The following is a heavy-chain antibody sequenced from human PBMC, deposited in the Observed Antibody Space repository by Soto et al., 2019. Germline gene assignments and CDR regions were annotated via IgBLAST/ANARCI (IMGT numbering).Heavy chain of an antibody. CDR1: GGSISSYY. CDR3: ARSYYDYVWGSYRQYYFDY. J-gene: IGHJ4*02. D-gene: IGHD3-16*02. CDR2: IYYSGST. V-gene: IGHV4-59*08. Sequence: PSETLSLTCTVSGGSISSYYWSWIRQPPGKGLEWIGYIYYSGSTNYNPSLKSRVTISVDTSKNQFSLKLSSVTAADTAVYYCARSYYDYVWGSYRQYYFDYWGQGTLVTVSS.